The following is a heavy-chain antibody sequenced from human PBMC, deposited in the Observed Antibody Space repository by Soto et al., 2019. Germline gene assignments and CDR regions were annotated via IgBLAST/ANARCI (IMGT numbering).Heavy chain of an antibody. V-gene: IGHV4-30-4*08. J-gene: IGHJ6*02. CDR1: GGSINNDDYY. CDR2: IYYSGRT. Sequence: QVQLQESGPGLVTPSQTLSLTCSVSGGSINNDDYYWTWIRQPPGKGLEWIGHIYYSGRTYYNPSLKSRLTLSLDTSQNQFSLHLTSVIAADSASYFCARATTVTSSFFYYGLDVWGQGTTVNVSS. D-gene: IGHD4-17*01. CDR3: ARATTVTSSFFYYGLDV.